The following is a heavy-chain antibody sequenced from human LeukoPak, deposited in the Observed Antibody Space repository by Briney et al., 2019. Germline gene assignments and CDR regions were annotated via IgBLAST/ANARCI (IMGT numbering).Heavy chain of an antibody. J-gene: IGHJ5*02. CDR2: INPNSGGT. CDR1: GYTLTAYY. Sequence: EASVEVSCKASGYTLTAYYIYWVRQAPGQGLEWMGRINPNSGGTDYAQNFQGRVTMTRDTSISTAYMELSRLRSDDTAVYYCARGYCSGGTCYLVENWLDPWGQGTLVTVSS. V-gene: IGHV1-2*06. D-gene: IGHD2-15*01. CDR3: ARGYCSGGTCYLVENWLDP.